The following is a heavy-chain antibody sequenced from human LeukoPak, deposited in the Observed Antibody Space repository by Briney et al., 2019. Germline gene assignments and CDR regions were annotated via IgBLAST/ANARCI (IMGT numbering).Heavy chain of an antibody. V-gene: IGHV3-23*01. J-gene: IGHJ3*02. CDR3: ASEIVVVITTHLYDAFDI. CDR2: ISGSGGST. CDR1: GFTFSSYA. Sequence: PGGSLRLSCAASGFTFSSYAMSWVRQAPGKGLEWVSAISGSGGSTYYADSVKGRFTISRDNSKNTLYLQMNSLRAEDTAVYYCASEIVVVITTHLYDAFDIWGQGTMVTVPS. D-gene: IGHD3-22*01.